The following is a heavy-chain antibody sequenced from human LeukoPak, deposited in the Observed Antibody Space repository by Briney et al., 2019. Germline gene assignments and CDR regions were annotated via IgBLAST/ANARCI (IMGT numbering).Heavy chain of an antibody. CDR1: GGSFSGYY. Sequence: PSETLSLTCAVYGGSFSGYYWSWIRQPPGKGLEWIGEINHSGSTNYNPSLKSRVTISVDTSKNQFSPKLSSVTAADTAVYYCARAAKGATGYYWGQGTLVTVSS. D-gene: IGHD1-26*01. CDR3: ARAAKGATGYY. CDR2: INHSGST. V-gene: IGHV4-34*01. J-gene: IGHJ4*02.